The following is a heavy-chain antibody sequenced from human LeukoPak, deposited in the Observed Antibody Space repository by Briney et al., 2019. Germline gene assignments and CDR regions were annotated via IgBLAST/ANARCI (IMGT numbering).Heavy chain of an antibody. CDR1: GFPFRSYA. D-gene: IGHD6-19*01. CDR2: ISGSGGST. V-gene: IGHV3-23*01. J-gene: IGHJ4*02. Sequence: GGSLRLSCAASGFPFRSYAMSWVRQAPGKGLEWVSFISGSGGSTYYADSVKGRFTVSRDNSKNTLYLQMNSLRAEDTAVYYCATAVASSSGWYADYWGQGTLVTVSS. CDR3: ATAVASSSGWYADY.